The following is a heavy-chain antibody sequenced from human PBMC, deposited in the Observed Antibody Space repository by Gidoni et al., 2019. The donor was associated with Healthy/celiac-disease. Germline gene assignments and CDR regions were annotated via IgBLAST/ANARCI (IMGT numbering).Heavy chain of an antibody. CDR3: ARGGVNHCSSTSCYTSYYYYCMDV. D-gene: IGHD2-2*02. Sequence: VQLVQSGSEVKKPGPSGTVSCKVSGSTFPSYYVAWVRQPPGQGLEWMGWINPNIGGTNYAQKFQGRVTMTRDKSISTAYMELSRLRSDDTAVYYCARGGVNHCSSTSCYTSYYYYCMDVWGKGTTVTVSS. CDR2: INPNIGGT. J-gene: IGHJ6*03. CDR1: GSTFPSYY. V-gene: IGHV1-2*02.